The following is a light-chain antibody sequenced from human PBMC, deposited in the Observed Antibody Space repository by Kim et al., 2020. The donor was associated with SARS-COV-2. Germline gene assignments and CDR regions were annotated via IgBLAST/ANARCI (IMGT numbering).Light chain of an antibody. J-gene: IGKJ3*01. CDR3: QQNDNLPIT. Sequence: DIQMTQSPSSLSASVGDRVTITCQASQDIRKYLNWYQQKPGTAPKLLIHDTSNLQTGVPSRFSGSGSGTDFTFTISSLQPEDFATYYCQQNDNLPITFGPGTKVDIK. V-gene: IGKV1-33*01. CDR2: DTS. CDR1: QDIRKY.